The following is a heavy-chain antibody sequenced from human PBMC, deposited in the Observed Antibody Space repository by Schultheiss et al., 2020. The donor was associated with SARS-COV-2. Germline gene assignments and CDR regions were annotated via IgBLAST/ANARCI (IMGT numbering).Heavy chain of an antibody. CDR1: GFTFSSYA. CDR3: ARSLGKVPAAMNDY. CDR2: ISSDGSYK. D-gene: IGHD2-2*01. V-gene: IGHV3-30*01. Sequence: GGSLRLSCAASGFTFSSYALHWVRQAPGKGLEWVAVISSDGSYKYYADSVKGRFTISRDNSKNTLYLQMNSLRAEDTAVYYCARSLGKVPAAMNDYWGQGTLVTVSS. J-gene: IGHJ4*02.